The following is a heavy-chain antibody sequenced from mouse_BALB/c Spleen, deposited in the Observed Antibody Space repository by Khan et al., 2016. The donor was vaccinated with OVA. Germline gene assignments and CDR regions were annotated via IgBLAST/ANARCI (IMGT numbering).Heavy chain of an antibody. CDR3: ATLYGNPLAY. CDR1: GFNIKDTY. Sequence: VQLQQSGAELVKPGASVKLSCTASGFNIKDTYIHWVKQRPEQGPEWIGRIDPANGDTKYDPKIQDKATITADTYSTTAYLHLSILTSEYTAVYYCATLYGNPLAYWGQGTLVTVSA. CDR2: IDPANGDT. D-gene: IGHD2-1*01. J-gene: IGHJ3*01. V-gene: IGHV14-3*02.